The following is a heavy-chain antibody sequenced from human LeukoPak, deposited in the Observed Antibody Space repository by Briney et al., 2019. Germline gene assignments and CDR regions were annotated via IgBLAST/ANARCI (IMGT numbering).Heavy chain of an antibody. V-gene: IGHV3-20*04. CDR1: GFTFDDYG. D-gene: IGHD3-22*01. Sequence: GGSLRLSCAASGFTFDDYGMSWVRQAPGKGLEWVSGINWNGGSTVYADSVKGRFTISRDNDKNSLYLQMNSLRAEDTALYYCARGPTRYYYDSSGYYYSEYFQHWGQGTLVTVSS. J-gene: IGHJ1*01. CDR3: ARGPTRYYYDSSGYYYSEYFQH. CDR2: INWNGGST.